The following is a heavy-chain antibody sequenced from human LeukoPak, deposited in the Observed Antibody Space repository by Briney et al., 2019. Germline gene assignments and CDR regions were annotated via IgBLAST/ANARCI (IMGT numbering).Heavy chain of an antibody. V-gene: IGHV4-4*09. Sequence: SETLSLTCSVSGASIDSYYWGWIRQPPGKGLEWIGYIYTSGNTIYNPSRKSPVTISMDTSKNQFSLKMRSVTAANTAVYYCASLSIGPSPYFYYYMDVWGKGTSVTVSS. CDR1: GASIDSYY. J-gene: IGHJ6*03. CDR2: IYTSGNT. CDR3: ASLSIGPSPYFYYYMDV. D-gene: IGHD2-21*01.